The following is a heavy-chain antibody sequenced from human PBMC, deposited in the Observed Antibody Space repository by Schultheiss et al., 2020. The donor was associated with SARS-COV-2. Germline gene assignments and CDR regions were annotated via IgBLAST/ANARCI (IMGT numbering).Heavy chain of an antibody. CDR1: GGSISSSNW. J-gene: IGHJ6*02. V-gene: IGHV4-4*02. CDR3: ARGRFLEWFNGMDV. CDR2: IYYSGST. D-gene: IGHD3-3*01. Sequence: SETLSLTCAVSGGSISSSNWWSWVRQPPGKGLEWIGYIYYSGSTNYNPSLKSRVTISVDTSKNQFSLKLSSVTAADTAVYYCARGRFLEWFNGMDVWGQGTTVTVSS.